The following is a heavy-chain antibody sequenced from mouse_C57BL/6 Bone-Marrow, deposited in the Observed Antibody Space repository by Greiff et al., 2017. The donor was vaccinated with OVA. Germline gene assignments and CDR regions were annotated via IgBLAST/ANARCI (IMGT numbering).Heavy chain of an antibody. CDR2: IYPGDGDT. CDR3: ARFLYYYCSSLDY. D-gene: IGHD1-1*01. Sequence: QVQLQQSGPELVKPGASVKISCKASGYAFSSSWMNWVKQRPGKGLEWIGRIYPGDGDTNYNGKFKGKATLTADKSSSTAYMQLSSLTSEDSAVYFCARFLYYYCSSLDYWGQGTTLTVSS. CDR1: GYAFSSSW. J-gene: IGHJ2*01. V-gene: IGHV1-82*01.